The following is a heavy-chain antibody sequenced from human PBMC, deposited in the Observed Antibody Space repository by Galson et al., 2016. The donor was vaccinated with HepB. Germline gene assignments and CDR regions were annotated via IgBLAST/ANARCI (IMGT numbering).Heavy chain of an antibody. CDR2: INPNSGGT. CDR3: AKYHSQPEEEYGRRFDP. Sequence: SVKVSCKASGYTFTDYYMHWVRQAPGQGLEWMGWINPNSGGTNYAENFQGRVTMTRDTSISTAYMELSRLTSDDTAVYYCAKYHSQPEEEYGRRFDPWGQGSLVTVSS. D-gene: IGHD1-14*01. J-gene: IGHJ5*02. CDR1: GYTFTDYY. V-gene: IGHV1-2*02.